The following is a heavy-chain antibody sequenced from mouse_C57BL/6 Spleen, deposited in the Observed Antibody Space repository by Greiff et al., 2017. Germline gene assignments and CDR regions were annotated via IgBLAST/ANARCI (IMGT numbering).Heavy chain of an antibody. Sequence: QVQLKESGAELVKPGASVKMSCKASGYTFTTYPIEWMKQNPGKSLEWIGNFHPYNDATKYNEKFKGKATLNVEKSSSTVYLELSQLTSDYSAVYYCARRGYDGYLWFAYWGQGTLVTVSA. CDR1: GYTFTTYP. CDR3: ARRGYDGYLWFAY. D-gene: IGHD2-3*01. CDR2: FHPYNDAT. V-gene: IGHV1-47*01. J-gene: IGHJ3*01.